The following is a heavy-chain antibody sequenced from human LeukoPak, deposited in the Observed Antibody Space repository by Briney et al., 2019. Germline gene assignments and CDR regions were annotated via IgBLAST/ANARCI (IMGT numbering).Heavy chain of an antibody. Sequence: ASVKVSCKASGYTFTSYGISWVRQAPGQGLEWMGWISAYNGNTKNAQKFQGRVTSTTDESTSTAYMELSSVRSEDTAVYYGEGEPYSGYDPYYYYYYYMDVWGKGTTVTVSS. J-gene: IGHJ6*03. CDR3: EGEPYSGYDPYYYYYYYMDV. CDR1: GYTFTSYG. D-gene: IGHD5-12*01. V-gene: IGHV1-18*01. CDR2: ISAYNGNT.